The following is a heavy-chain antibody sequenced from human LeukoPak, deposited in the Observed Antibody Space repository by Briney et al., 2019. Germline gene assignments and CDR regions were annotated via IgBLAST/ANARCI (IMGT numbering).Heavy chain of an antibody. V-gene: IGHV1-18*01. CDR1: GYTFTSYG. Sequence: ASVKVSCKASGYTFTSYGISWVRPAPGQGLEWVGWISAYNGNTNYAQKLQGRVTMTTDTSTSTAYMELRSLRSDDTAVYYCARDSDRQIWQQLVRGYFQHWGQGTLVTVSS. CDR3: ARDSDRQIWQQLVRGYFQH. CDR2: ISAYNGNT. J-gene: IGHJ1*01. D-gene: IGHD6-13*01.